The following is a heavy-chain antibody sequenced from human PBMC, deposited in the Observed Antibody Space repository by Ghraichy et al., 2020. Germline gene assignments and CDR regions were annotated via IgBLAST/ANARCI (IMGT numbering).Heavy chain of an antibody. CDR2: IYSGGST. V-gene: IGHV3-66*02. J-gene: IGHJ4*02. D-gene: IGHD6-13*01. CDR1: VSSNY. CDR3: ASGSYSSSWYLDY. Sequence: GESLNISCAATVSSNYMSWVRQAPGKGLEWVSVIYSGGSTYYADSVKGRFTISRDNSKNTLYRQMNRLRAEDTAVYYCASGSYSSSWYLDYWGQGTLVTVSS.